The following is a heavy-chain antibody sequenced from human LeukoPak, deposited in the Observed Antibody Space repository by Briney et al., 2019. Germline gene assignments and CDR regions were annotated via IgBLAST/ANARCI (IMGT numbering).Heavy chain of an antibody. Sequence: PGGSLRLSCAASGLTFSSYSMNWVRQAPGKGLEWVSYISSSSSTIYYADSVKGRFTISRDNAKNSLYLQMNSLRAEDTAVYYCARVPGYSSSSGGWGQGTLVTVSS. CDR2: ISSSSSTI. CDR1: GLTFSSYS. D-gene: IGHD6-6*01. J-gene: IGHJ4*02. CDR3: ARVPGYSSSSGG. V-gene: IGHV3-48*01.